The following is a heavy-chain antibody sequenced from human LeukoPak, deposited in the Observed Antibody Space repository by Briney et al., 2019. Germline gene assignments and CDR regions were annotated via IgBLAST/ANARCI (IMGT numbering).Heavy chain of an antibody. J-gene: IGHJ6*02. CDR1: GYTFTGYY. Sequence: ASVKVSCKASGYTFTGYYMHWVRQAPGQGLEWMGWINPNSGGTNYAQKFQGRVTMTRDTSISTAYMELSRLRSDDTAVYYCARDRVVVVPAATRSSHYYYYCMDVWGQGTTVTVSS. CDR3: ARDRVVVVPAATRSSHYYYYCMDV. D-gene: IGHD2-2*01. CDR2: INPNSGGT. V-gene: IGHV1-2*02.